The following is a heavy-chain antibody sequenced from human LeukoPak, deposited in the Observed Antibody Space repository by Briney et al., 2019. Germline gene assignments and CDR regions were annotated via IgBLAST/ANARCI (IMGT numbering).Heavy chain of an antibody. J-gene: IGHJ4*02. Sequence: RASVKVSCKASGYTFTDYYMHWVRQAPGQGLEWMGWINPNSGGTNYAQRFQGRVTMTRDTSISTAYMELSRLRSDDTAVYYCARVYGDHYGSGVIDYWGQGTLATVSS. V-gene: IGHV1-2*02. CDR1: GYTFTDYY. CDR2: INPNSGGT. CDR3: ARVYGDHYGSGVIDY. D-gene: IGHD3-10*01.